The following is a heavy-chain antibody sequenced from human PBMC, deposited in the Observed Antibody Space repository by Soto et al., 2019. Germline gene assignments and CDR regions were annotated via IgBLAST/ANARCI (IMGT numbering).Heavy chain of an antibody. V-gene: IGHV3-23*01. D-gene: IGHD6-6*01. J-gene: IGHJ4*02. CDR1: GFNFRSFA. CDR3: AKGSHIAARPFFFDS. CDR2: ISGGAAT. Sequence: EVQLLESGGGLVQPGESLRLSCAASGFNFRSFAMNWVRQAPGKGLECVSTISGGAATTYADSVKGRLTISRDNSKNTVSLQMNSLTADDTAVYYCAKGSHIAARPFFFDSWGLGTLVNVSS.